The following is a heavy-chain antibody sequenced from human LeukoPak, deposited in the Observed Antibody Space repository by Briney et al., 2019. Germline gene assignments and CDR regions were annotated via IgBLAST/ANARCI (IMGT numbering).Heavy chain of an antibody. Sequence: GGSLRLSCAASGFTFSSYGMHWVRQAPGKGLEWVAVISYGGSNKYYADSVKGRFTISRDNSKNTLYLQMNSLRAEDTAVYYCARFGYSGGYDAFDIWGQGTMVTVSS. CDR3: ARFGYSGGYDAFDI. CDR1: GFTFSSYG. J-gene: IGHJ3*02. V-gene: IGHV3-30*03. CDR2: ISYGGSNK. D-gene: IGHD1-26*01.